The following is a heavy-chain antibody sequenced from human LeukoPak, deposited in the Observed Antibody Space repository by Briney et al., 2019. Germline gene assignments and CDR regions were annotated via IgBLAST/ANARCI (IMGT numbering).Heavy chain of an antibody. CDR1: GGTFSSYA. CDR3: ARAKAFEYSSSSFDY. J-gene: IGHJ4*02. D-gene: IGHD6-6*01. CDR2: IIPIFGTA. Sequence: ASVKVSCKASGGTFSSYAISWVRQAPGQGPEWMGGIIPIFGTANYAQKFQGRVTITADESTSTAYMELSSLRSEDTAVYYCARAKAFEYSSSSFDYWGQGTLVTVSS. V-gene: IGHV1-69*13.